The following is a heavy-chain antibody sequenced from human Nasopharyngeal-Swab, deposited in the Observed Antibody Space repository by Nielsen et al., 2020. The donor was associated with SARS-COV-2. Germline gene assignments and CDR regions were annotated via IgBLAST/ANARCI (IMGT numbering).Heavy chain of an antibody. D-gene: IGHD3-10*01. J-gene: IGHJ4*02. CDR1: GFTFSSYS. CDR3: ARGGVRGDY. Sequence: GESLKISCAASGFTFSSYSMHWVRQAPGKGLEWVSYISSSSSTISYADSVKGRFTISRDNAKTSLYLQMNSLRDEDTAIYYCARGGVRGDYLGQGALVTVSS. V-gene: IGHV3-48*02. CDR2: ISSSSSTI.